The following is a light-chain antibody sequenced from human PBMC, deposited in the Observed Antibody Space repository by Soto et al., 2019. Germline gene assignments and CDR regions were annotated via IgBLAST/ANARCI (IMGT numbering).Light chain of an antibody. CDR3: QQRYNWPPIT. Sequence: EIVMTQSPATLSVSPGERATLSCRASQSVRSKLAWYQQKPGQAPRLLIYGASTRATGIPARFSGSRSGAEFTLTISSLEPEDSAVYYCQQRYNWPPITFGQGTRLEIK. V-gene: IGKV3-15*01. CDR2: GAS. CDR1: QSVRSK. J-gene: IGKJ5*01.